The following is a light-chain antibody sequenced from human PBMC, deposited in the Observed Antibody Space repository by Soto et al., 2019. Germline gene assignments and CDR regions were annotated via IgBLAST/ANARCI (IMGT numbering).Light chain of an antibody. CDR3: QQYSYSPIT. Sequence: EFVLTQSPGTLSLSPGERATLSCRASQSVGSNYLAWYQQKPGQAPRLLIYGASSRATGIADRISGSGSGIDLTITISRQAHEDFVMYCSQQYSYSPITFGQGTRMEIK. CDR1: QSVGSNY. J-gene: IGKJ5*01. V-gene: IGKV3-20*01. CDR2: GAS.